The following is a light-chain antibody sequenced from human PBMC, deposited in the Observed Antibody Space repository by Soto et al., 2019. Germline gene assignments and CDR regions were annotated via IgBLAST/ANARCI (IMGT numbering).Light chain of an antibody. CDR2: GAS. Sequence: EIVMTQSPATLSVSAGERATLSCRASQSFSSNLAWYQQKPGQAPRLLIYGASTRATGIPARFSGSGSGTDFTLTISSLEPEDFAVYYCQQRSNWPTFGQGTKVDI. J-gene: IGKJ1*01. CDR3: QQRSNWPT. CDR1: QSFSSN. V-gene: IGKV3-15*01.